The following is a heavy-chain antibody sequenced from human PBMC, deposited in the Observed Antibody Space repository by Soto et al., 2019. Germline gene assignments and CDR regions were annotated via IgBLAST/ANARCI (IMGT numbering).Heavy chain of an antibody. D-gene: IGHD6-19*01. J-gene: IGHJ4*02. Sequence: QMQLQESGPGLVKASETLSLTCAVSGASISSEQYWTWVRQPPGKGLEWIGDIHHSGSTNNNPSLRSRLIMSVDTSKNQFSLNLISVTAADTAVYYCARSFGWYAIDQWGQGTLVTVSS. CDR2: IHHSGST. CDR3: ARSFGWYAIDQ. CDR1: GASISSEQY. V-gene: IGHV4-4*02.